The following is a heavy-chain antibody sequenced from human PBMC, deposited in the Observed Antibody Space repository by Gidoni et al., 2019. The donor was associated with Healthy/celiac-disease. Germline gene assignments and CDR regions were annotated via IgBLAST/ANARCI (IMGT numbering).Heavy chain of an antibody. V-gene: IGHV4-34*01. D-gene: IGHD7-27*01. J-gene: IGHJ5*02. CDR2: INHSGST. Sequence: QVQLQQWGAGLLKPSETLSLTCAVYGGSFSGSYWTWIRQPPGKGLEWIGEINHSGSTNYNPSLKSRVTISGDTSKNQFSLMLTSVTATDTAMYYCARGGVNWGLEFDPWGQGTLVTVSS. CDR1: GGSFSGSY. CDR3: ARGGVNWGLEFDP.